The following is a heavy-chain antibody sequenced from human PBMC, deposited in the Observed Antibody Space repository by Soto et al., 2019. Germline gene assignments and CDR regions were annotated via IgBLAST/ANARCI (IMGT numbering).Heavy chain of an antibody. CDR1: GGSVRSGSYY. Sequence: SETLSLTCSVSGGSVRSGSYYWTWIRQPPGKGREWIGDIYQSGTTNYNASLKSRVTISIDTSKNQFFLKLNSVTAADTADYYCAREPSQNDYSYYDLDLWGQGTTVTVSS. J-gene: IGHJ6*02. CDR3: AREPSQNDYSYYDLDL. CDR2: IYQSGTT. V-gene: IGHV4-61*01.